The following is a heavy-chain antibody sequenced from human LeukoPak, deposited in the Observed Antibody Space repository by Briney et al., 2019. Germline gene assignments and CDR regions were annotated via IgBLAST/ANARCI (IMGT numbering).Heavy chain of an antibody. CDR3: TTDVGSSGWPLPGY. CDR1: GFTFSSYA. J-gene: IGHJ4*02. V-gene: IGHV3-49*04. CDR2: IRSKAYGGTP. D-gene: IGHD6-19*01. Sequence: GGSLRLSCAASGFTFSSYAMSWVRQAPGKGLEWVGFIRSKAYGGTPEYAASVKGRFTISRDDSKSIAYLQMNSLKIEDTAVYYCTTDVGSSGWPLPGYWGQGTLVTVSS.